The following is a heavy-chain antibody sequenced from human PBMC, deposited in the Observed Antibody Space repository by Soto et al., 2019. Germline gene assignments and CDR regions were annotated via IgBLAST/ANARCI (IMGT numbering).Heavy chain of an antibody. CDR3: ARDRYSGYDVDY. D-gene: IGHD5-12*01. J-gene: IGHJ4*02. CDR2: IWYDGSNK. CDR1: GFTFSSYG. V-gene: IGHV3-33*01. Sequence: QVQLVESGGGVVQPGRSLRLSCAASGFTFSSYGMHWVRQAPGKGLERVAVIWYDGSNKYYADSVKGRFTISRDNSKNTLYLQMNSLRTEDTAVYYCARDRYSGYDVDYWGQGTLVTVSS.